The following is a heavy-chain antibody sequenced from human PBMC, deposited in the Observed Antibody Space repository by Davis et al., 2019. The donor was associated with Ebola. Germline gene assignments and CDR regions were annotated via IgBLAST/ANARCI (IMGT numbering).Heavy chain of an antibody. Sequence: PGGSLRLSCTASGFTVSSNHMSWVRQAPGKGPEWVSVFYDQSTAYADAVRGRFIISRDKSNNTLYLEMSSLRVDDTAVYYCATTQWLREFDNWGQGTLVTVSS. D-gene: IGHD6-19*01. CDR3: ATTQWLREFDN. J-gene: IGHJ4*02. CDR1: GFTVSSNH. V-gene: IGHV3-53*05. CDR2: FYDQST.